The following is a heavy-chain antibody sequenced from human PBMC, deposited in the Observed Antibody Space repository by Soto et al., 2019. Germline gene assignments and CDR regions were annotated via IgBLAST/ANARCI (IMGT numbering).Heavy chain of an antibody. CDR2: IWFDGSNK. CDR3: ARDGIGGTTCRGYLDY. CDR1: GSIFTGYG. D-gene: IGHD1-1*01. V-gene: IGHV3-33*01. Sequence: QVHLVESGGGVAQPGRSLRLSCAASGSIFTGYGMHWVRQAPGKGLEWVAVIWFDGSNKYYADSVKGRFTIPRDNSKNMLYLQMNSLRVEDTAVYYCARDGIGGTTCRGYLDYSGQGTLVTVSS. J-gene: IGHJ4*02.